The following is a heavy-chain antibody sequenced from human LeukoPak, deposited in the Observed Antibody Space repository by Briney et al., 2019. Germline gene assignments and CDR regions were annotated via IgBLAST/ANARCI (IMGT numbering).Heavy chain of an antibody. V-gene: IGHV3-20*04. CDR1: GFTFDDYG. CDR2: INWNGGST. D-gene: IGHD4-17*01. Sequence: GGSLRLSCAASGFTFDDYGMSWVRQAPGKGLEWVSGINWNGGSTGYADSLKGRFTISRDNAKNSLYLQMNSLRAKDTALYYCARDWSTVTTLAFDIWGQGTMVTVSS. CDR3: ARDWSTVTTLAFDI. J-gene: IGHJ3*02.